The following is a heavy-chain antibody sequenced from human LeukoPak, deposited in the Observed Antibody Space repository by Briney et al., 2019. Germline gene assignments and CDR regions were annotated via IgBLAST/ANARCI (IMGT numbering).Heavy chain of an antibody. D-gene: IGHD5-24*01. J-gene: IGHJ4*02. Sequence: GASVKVSCKASGYTFASYYMHWVRQAPGQGLEWMGRIIPILGIANYAQKFQGRVTITADKSTSTAYMELSSLRSEDTAVYYCARDPAERDGYNYYFDYWGQGTLVTVSS. CDR3: ARDPAERDGYNYYFDY. CDR2: IIPILGIA. CDR1: GYTFASYY. V-gene: IGHV1-69*04.